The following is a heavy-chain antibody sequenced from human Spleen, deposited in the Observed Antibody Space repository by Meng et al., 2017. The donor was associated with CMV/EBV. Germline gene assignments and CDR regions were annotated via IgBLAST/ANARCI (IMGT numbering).Heavy chain of an antibody. J-gene: IGHJ4*02. V-gene: IGHV4-34*01. CDR2: INHSGST. Sequence: QVKVKQWGAGRLKPSEPLCLTCAVYGGSFSGYYWSWIRQPPGKGLEWNGEINHSGSTNYNPSLKSRVTISVDTSKNQFSRKLSSVTAADTAVYYCARTEEVFDYWGQGTLVTVSS. CDR1: GGSFSGYY. D-gene: IGHD1-14*01. CDR3: ARTEEVFDY.